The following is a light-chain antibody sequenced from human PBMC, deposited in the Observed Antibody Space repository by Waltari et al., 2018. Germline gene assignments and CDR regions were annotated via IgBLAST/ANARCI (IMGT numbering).Light chain of an antibody. CDR3: GTWDSSLSVVV. CDR2: NDN. J-gene: IGLJ2*01. Sequence: QSVLTQPPSVSAAPGQKVNISCSGSSSTIGHNFVFWYQQLPGTTPKLLIYNDNELPSGIPYRFSGSKSGTSATLGITGLQTGDESDYYCGTWDSSLSVVVFGGGTKVTVL. V-gene: IGLV1-51*01. CDR1: SSTIGHNF.